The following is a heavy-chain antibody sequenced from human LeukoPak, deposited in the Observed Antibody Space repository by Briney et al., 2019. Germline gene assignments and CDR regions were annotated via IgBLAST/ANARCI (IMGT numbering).Heavy chain of an antibody. V-gene: IGHV4-59*01. Sequence: PSETLSLTCSVSGGFNTHYYWSWIRQPPGKGLEWIGYFYHSGSTNYNPSLKSRVTISVDTSKNHFSLKLSSVTAADTAVYYCARGQWLPVFDFWGQGTLVTVSS. J-gene: IGHJ4*02. CDR3: ARGQWLPVFDF. CDR1: GGFNTHYY. D-gene: IGHD3-22*01. CDR2: FYHSGST.